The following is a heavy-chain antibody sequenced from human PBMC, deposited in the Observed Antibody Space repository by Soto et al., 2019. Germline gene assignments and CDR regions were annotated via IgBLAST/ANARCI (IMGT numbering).Heavy chain of an antibody. Sequence: QVQLVQSGAEVKKPGDSVKVSGKATGYTFASYGISWVRQAPGEGLEWMGWIGAYNGNTNYAQKLQGRVTMTTDTSTSTAYMELRSLRSDDTAVYYCARDEEVSIAAAGTVYYYGMDVWGQGTTVTVSS. V-gene: IGHV1-18*01. CDR2: IGAYNGNT. CDR1: GYTFASYG. D-gene: IGHD6-13*01. J-gene: IGHJ6*02. CDR3: ARDEEVSIAAAGTVYYYGMDV.